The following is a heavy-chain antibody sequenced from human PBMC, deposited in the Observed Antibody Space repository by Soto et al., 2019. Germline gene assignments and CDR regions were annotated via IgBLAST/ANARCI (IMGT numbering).Heavy chain of an antibody. Sequence: TLSLTCAISGDSVSSNSAAWNWIRQSPSRGLEWLGRTYYRSKWYNDYAVSVKSRITINPDTSKNQFSLQLNSVTPEDTAVYYCARGGYSGYEVYYYYGMDVWGQGTTVTVSS. V-gene: IGHV6-1*01. CDR2: TYYRSKWYN. CDR1: GDSVSSNSAA. CDR3: ARGGYSGYEVYYYYGMDV. D-gene: IGHD5-12*01. J-gene: IGHJ6*02.